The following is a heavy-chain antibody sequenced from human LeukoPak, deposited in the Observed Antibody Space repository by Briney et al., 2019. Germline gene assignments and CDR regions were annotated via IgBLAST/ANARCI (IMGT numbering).Heavy chain of an antibody. J-gene: IGHJ4*02. CDR1: GFTFSSYG. V-gene: IGHV3-33*01. D-gene: IGHD3-10*01. CDR3: ARDIWFGEFRYFDC. Sequence: GNSLRLSCVASGFTFSSYGFHWVRQAPGKGLEWVAVAWSGGGNEYYADSVKGRFTISRDDSKNTLYLQMNSLRAEDSAVYYCARDIWFGEFRYFDCWGQGTLVTVSS. CDR2: AWSGGGNE.